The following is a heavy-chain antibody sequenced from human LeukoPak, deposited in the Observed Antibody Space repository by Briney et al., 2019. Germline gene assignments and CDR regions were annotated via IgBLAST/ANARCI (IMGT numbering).Heavy chain of an antibody. CDR3: ARGSSTYDDFWTGYQDY. D-gene: IGHD3-3*01. CDR2: INTNTGRP. Sequence: ASVKVSCKASGYTFTSYTINWVRQAPRQGLEWMGWINTNTGRPTYAQAFTGEFLFSLDTAVSTTYLQISSLKAEDTAVYYCARGSSTYDDFWTGYQDYWGQGTVVTVSS. CDR1: GYTFTSYT. J-gene: IGHJ4*02. V-gene: IGHV7-4-1*02.